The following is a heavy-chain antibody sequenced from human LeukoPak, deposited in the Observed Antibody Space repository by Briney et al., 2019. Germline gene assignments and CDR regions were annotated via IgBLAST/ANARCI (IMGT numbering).Heavy chain of an antibody. J-gene: IGHJ4*02. CDR2: ISSDGSKE. V-gene: IGHV3-30*18. CDR1: GFSFLHYG. Sequence: PGGSLRLSCAASGFSFLHYGMHCVRQAPGKGLEWVAFISSDGSKEYYADSVKGRFTISRDNSKNTLYLHVNSPRAEDTAVFFCAKDGYCSGGSCYANFFDRWGQGTLVTVSS. CDR3: AKDGYCSGGSCYANFFDR. D-gene: IGHD2-15*01.